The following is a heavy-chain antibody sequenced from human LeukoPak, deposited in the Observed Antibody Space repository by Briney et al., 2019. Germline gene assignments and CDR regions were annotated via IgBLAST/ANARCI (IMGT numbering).Heavy chain of an antibody. J-gene: IGHJ4*02. V-gene: IGHV3-7*01. Sequence: GGSLRLSCAASGFTFSSNWMTWVRQAPGKGLEWVANIKEDGSQKQYVDSVKGRFTISRDNTMNSLYLQMNRLRAEDTAVYYGASGNFFDYWGQGTLVTVSA. CDR1: GFTFSSNW. CDR3: ASGNFFDY. CDR2: IKEDGSQK.